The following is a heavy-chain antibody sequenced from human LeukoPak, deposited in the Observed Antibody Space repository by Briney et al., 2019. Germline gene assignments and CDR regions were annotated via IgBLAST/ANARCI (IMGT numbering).Heavy chain of an antibody. CDR3: ARRSVPMA. Sequence: PSETLSLTCAVYGGSFIDYSWTWIRQPPGKGLEWIGEINHSGSTNYNSSLKSRVTISVDTSKNQFSLKLTSVTAADTAVYYCARRSVPMAWGQGTLVTVSS. D-gene: IGHD4-11*01. V-gene: IGHV4-34*01. CDR1: GGSFIDYS. CDR2: INHSGST. J-gene: IGHJ5*02.